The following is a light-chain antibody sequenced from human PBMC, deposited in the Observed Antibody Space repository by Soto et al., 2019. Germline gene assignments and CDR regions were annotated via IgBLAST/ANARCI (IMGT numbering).Light chain of an antibody. Sequence: DIQLTQSPAFLSASLGDRVTISCRASQGISSHLAWYQQKPGKAPELLIYAASTLQSGVPSRFSGSGSGTEFTLTISSLQPEDFVTYFCQHLNSYPRALSFGGGTQVEIK. CDR2: AAS. CDR3: QHLNSYPRALS. J-gene: IGKJ4*01. CDR1: QGISSH. V-gene: IGKV1-9*01.